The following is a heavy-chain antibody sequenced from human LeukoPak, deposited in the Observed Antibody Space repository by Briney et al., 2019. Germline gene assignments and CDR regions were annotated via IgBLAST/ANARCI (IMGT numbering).Heavy chain of an antibody. CDR2: MNPNSGNT. CDR1: GYTFTSYD. J-gene: IGHJ4*02. V-gene: IGHV1-8*03. CDR3: ARSFGVDIIEETYGKPENPGTNYFDY. Sequence: ASVKVSCKASGYTFTSYDINWVRQATGQGLEWMGWMNPNSGNTGYAQKFQGRVTITRNTSISTAYMELSSLRSEDTAVYYCARSFGVDIIEETYGKPENPGTNYFDYWGQGTLITVSS. D-gene: IGHD3-3*01.